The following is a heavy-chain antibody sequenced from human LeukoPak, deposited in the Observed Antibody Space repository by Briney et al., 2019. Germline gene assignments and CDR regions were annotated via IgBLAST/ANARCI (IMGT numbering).Heavy chain of an antibody. D-gene: IGHD3-3*01. J-gene: IGHJ5*02. CDR3: ARENSQRYYDCWSGYTNWFDP. V-gene: IGHV1-2*02. CDR2: INPNSGGT. Sequence: ASVKVSCKASGYTFTGYYMHWVRQAPGQGLEWMGWINPNSGGTNYAQKFQGRVTMTRDTSISTAYMELSRLRSDDTAVYYCARENSQRYYDCWSGYTNWFDPWGQGTLVTVSS. CDR1: GYTFTGYY.